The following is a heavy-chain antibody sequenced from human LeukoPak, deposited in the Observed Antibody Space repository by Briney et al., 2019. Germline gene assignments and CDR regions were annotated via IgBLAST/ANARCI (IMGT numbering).Heavy chain of an antibody. CDR1: GGSFSGYY. V-gene: IGHV4-34*01. CDR2: INHSGST. D-gene: IGHD3-22*01. Sequence: PSETLSLTCAVYGGSFSGYYWSWIRQPPGKGLEWIGEINHSGSTNYNPSLKSRVTIPVDTSKNQFSLKLSSVTAADTAVYYCARGFNDSSGYYYDPFDYWGQGTLVTVSS. CDR3: ARGFNDSSGYYYDPFDY. J-gene: IGHJ4*02.